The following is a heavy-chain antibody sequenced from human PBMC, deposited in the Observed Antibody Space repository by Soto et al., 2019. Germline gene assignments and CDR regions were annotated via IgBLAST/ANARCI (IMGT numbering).Heavy chain of an antibody. CDR2: ISSNGGST. V-gene: IGHV3-64*01. D-gene: IGHD4-17*01. Sequence: EVQLVESGGGLVQPGGSLRLSCAPSGFTFSSYAMHWVRQAPGQGLEYVSAISSNGGSTYYANSVKGRFTISRDNSKNTFYLQMGSLRAEDMAVYYCARGFKSGYYGDYPGLFDYWGQGTLVTVSS. CDR3: ARGFKSGYYGDYPGLFDY. CDR1: GFTFSSYA. J-gene: IGHJ4*02.